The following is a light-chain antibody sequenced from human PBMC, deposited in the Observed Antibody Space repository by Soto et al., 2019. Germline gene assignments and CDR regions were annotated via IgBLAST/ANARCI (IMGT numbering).Light chain of an antibody. J-gene: IGLJ1*01. Sequence: QSVLTQPPSASGTPEQRVTISCSGSSSNIGINFVYWYQQLPGTAPKLLIYRNNQRPSGVPDRFSGSKSGTSASLAISGLRSEDEADYYCAAWDDSLSVLYVFGTGTKVTVL. CDR1: SSNIGINF. CDR3: AAWDDSLSVLYV. V-gene: IGLV1-47*01. CDR2: RNN.